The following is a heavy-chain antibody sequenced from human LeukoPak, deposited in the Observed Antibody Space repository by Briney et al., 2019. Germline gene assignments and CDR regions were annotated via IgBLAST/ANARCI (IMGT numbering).Heavy chain of an antibody. CDR2: IYHSGST. J-gene: IGHJ5*02. Sequence: SETLSLTCTVSGGSISSSSDYWGWIRQAPGKGLEWIGSIYHSGSTYYNPSLKSRVTISVDTSKNQFSLKLSSVTAADTAVYYCARDRSSSWSAIHWFDPWGQGTLVTVSS. CDR3: ARDRSSSWSAIHWFDP. V-gene: IGHV4-39*07. CDR1: GGSISSSSDY. D-gene: IGHD6-13*01.